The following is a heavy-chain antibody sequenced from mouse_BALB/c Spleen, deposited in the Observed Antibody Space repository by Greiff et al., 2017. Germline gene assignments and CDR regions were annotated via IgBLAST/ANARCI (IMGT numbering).Heavy chain of an antibody. CDR1: GYTFSSYW. CDR2: ILPGSGST. CDR3: ARGGSHYGSSYDAMDY. J-gene: IGHJ4*01. D-gene: IGHD1-1*01. Sequence: QVQLQQSGAELMKPGASVKISCKATGYTFSSYWIEWVKQRPGHGLEWIGEILPGSGSTNYNEKVKGKATFTADTASNTAYMQLSSLTSEDSAVYYCARGGSHYGSSYDAMDYWGQGTSVTVSS. V-gene: IGHV1-9*01.